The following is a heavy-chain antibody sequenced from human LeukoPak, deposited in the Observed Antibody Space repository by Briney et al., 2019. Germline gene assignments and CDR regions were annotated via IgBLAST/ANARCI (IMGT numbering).Heavy chain of an antibody. CDR1: GFTFFSYD. J-gene: IGHJ4*02. V-gene: IGHV3-48*03. D-gene: IGHD6-13*01. CDR3: AKALPSSWYFFDY. Sequence: GGSLRLSCAASGFTFFSYDMYWVRQAPRKGLEWVSYISSSATSKYYADSVKGRFTISRDNAKSSLYLQMNSLRADDTAVYYCAKALPSSWYFFDYWGQGTLVTFSS. CDR2: ISSSATSK.